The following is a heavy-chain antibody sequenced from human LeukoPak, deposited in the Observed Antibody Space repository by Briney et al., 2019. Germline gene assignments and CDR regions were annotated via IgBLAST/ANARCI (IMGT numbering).Heavy chain of an antibody. CDR3: ARVTGYMVEDYFDY. CDR1: GGTISSYY. CDR2: IYYSGST. V-gene: IGHV4-59*01. Sequence: SETLSLTCTVSGGTISSYYWSWIRQPPGKGLEWIGYIYYSGSTNYNPSLKSRVTISVDTSKNQFSLRLSSVTAADTAVYYCARVTGYMVEDYFDYWGQGTLVTVSS. J-gene: IGHJ4*02. D-gene: IGHD5-12*01.